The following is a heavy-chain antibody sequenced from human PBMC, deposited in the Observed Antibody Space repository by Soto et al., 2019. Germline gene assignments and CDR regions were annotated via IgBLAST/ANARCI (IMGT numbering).Heavy chain of an antibody. CDR3: AGQGRFYYHAMDV. Sequence: PGGSLRLSCAASGFSFRDYYMSWIRQAPGKGLEWVSYISSSESTIYYADSVKGRFTVSRDNTKNSLYLEMDSLRAEDTAVYYCAGQGRFYYHAMDVWGQGTTVTVSS. CDR1: GFSFRDYY. CDR2: ISSSESTI. D-gene: IGHD3-16*01. V-gene: IGHV3-11*01. J-gene: IGHJ6*02.